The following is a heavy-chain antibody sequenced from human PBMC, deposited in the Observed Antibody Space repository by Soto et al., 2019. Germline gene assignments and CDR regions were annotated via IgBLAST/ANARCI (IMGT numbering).Heavy chain of an antibody. D-gene: IGHD6-13*01. J-gene: IGHJ3*02. Sequence: PGESLKISCKGSGYSFTSYWIGWVRQMPGKGLEWMGIIYPGDSDTRYSPSFQGQVTISADKSISTAYLQWSSLKASDTAMYYCARLEAAAGAIIAFDIWGQGTMVTVSS. CDR1: GYSFTSYW. CDR3: ARLEAAAGAIIAFDI. CDR2: IYPGDSDT. V-gene: IGHV5-51*01.